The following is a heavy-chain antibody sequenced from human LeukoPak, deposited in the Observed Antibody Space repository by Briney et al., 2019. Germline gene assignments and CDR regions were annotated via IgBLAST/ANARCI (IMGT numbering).Heavy chain of an antibody. D-gene: IGHD3-3*01. CDR2: IYTSGSA. J-gene: IGHJ4*02. CDR1: GGSISSYY. Sequence: SETLSLTCTVSGGSISSYYWSWIRQPAGKGLEWIGRIYTSGSANYNPSLKSRVTMSVDTSKNQFSLKLSSVTAADTAVYYCARGPMFFGVAYCDYWGQGTLVAVSS. CDR3: ARGPMFFGVAYCDY. V-gene: IGHV4-4*07.